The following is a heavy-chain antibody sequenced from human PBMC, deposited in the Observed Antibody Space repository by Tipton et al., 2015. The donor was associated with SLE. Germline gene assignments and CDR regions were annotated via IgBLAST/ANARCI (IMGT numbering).Heavy chain of an antibody. CDR1: GGSISSSSYY. J-gene: IGHJ4*02. D-gene: IGHD3-16*01. V-gene: IGHV4-30-4*08. CDR2: IDDSGST. CDR3: ARGDTYTGPLYFDS. Sequence: TLSLTCTVSGGSISSSSYYWGWIRQPPGKGLEWIGCIDDSGSTFNNPSLKSRLTISVDTSKNEFSLKLSSVTAADTAVYYCARGDTYTGPLYFDSWGQGTLVTVSS.